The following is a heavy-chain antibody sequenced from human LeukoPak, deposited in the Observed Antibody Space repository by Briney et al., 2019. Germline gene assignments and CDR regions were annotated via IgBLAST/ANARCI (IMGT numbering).Heavy chain of an antibody. CDR2: INHSGST. Sequence: SETLSLTCAVYGGSFSGYYWSWIRQPPGKGLEWIGEINHSGSTNYNPSLKSRVTISVDTSKNQFSLKLISVTAADTAVYYCARVGVTYYYYYMDVWGKGTTVTVSS. J-gene: IGHJ6*03. V-gene: IGHV4-34*01. D-gene: IGHD3-3*01. CDR1: GGSFSGYY. CDR3: ARVGVTYYYYYMDV.